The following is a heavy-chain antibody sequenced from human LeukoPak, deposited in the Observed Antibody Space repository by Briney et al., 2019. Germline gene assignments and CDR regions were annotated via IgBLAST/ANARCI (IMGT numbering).Heavy chain of an antibody. CDR2: INRDGSRT. Sequence: PGGSLRLSCAASGFTFSNYWIHWVRQGPGKGLEWVSRINRDGSRTFYADSVKGRFTISRDNAKNTLYLQMTSLRAEDTAVYYCVRELGDYYDSSGSFGYWGQGTLVTVSS. V-gene: IGHV3-74*01. CDR1: GFTFSNYW. CDR3: VRELGDYYDSSGSFGY. D-gene: IGHD3-22*01. J-gene: IGHJ4*02.